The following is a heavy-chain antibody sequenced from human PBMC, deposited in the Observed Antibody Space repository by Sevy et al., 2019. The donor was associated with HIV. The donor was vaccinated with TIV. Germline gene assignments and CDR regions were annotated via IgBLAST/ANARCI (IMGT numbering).Heavy chain of an antibody. CDR3: ARVGAYYDKWLDT. CDR1: GFTFRNYE. D-gene: IGHD3-16*01. Sequence: GGSLRLSCAASGFTFRNYEMNWVRQAPGKGLEWISYISSSDVTKYYADSVKGRFTISRDNAKNSLSLQMNSLRAEDTAVYYCARVGAYYDKWLDTWGHGTRVTVSS. CDR2: ISSSDVTK. J-gene: IGHJ5*01. V-gene: IGHV3-48*03.